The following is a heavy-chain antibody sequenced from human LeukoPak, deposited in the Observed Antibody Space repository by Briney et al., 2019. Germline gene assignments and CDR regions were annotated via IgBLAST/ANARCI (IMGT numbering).Heavy chain of an antibody. J-gene: IGHJ6*03. CDR3: ARDHRGSGSRYYYYYMDV. CDR1: GFTFDVYT. Sequence: GGSLRLSCSASGFTFDVYTMIWVRQAPGRGLEWVSSISGTSSSIYYADSVKGRFTIPRDNAKNTLYLQMNSLRAEDTAVYYCARDHRGSGSRYYYYYMDVWGKGTTVTISS. CDR2: ISGTSSSI. D-gene: IGHD3-10*01. V-gene: IGHV3-21*01.